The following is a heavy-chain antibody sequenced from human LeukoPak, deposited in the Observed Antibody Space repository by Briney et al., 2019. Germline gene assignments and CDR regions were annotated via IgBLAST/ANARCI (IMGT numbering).Heavy chain of an antibody. Sequence: ASVKVSCKASGYTFTSYGISWVRQAPGQGLEWMGWISAYNGNTNYAQKLQGRVTMTTDTSTSTAYMELRSLRSDDTAVYYCARMEYYDILTGYLGDGFDIWGQGTMVTVSS. V-gene: IGHV1-18*01. CDR2: ISAYNGNT. CDR1: GYTFTSYG. D-gene: IGHD3-9*01. CDR3: ARMEYYDILTGYLGDGFDI. J-gene: IGHJ3*02.